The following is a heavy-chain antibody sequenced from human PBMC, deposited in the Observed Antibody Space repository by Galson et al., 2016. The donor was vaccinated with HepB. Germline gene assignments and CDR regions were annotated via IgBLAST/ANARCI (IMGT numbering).Heavy chain of an antibody. V-gene: IGHV3-33*01. J-gene: IGHJ1*01. CDR3: AGVRGQGSHPDS. CDR1: GFTFDTYG. D-gene: IGHD1-14*01. CDR2: VWKAGDIH. Sequence: SLRLSCAVSGFTFDTYGIHWIRQAPGKRLQWVSVVWKAGDIHSYADSVKGRFTISRDKSKNMVFLHMDSLRVDDTALYYCAGVRGQGSHPDSWGQGTLVGVSS.